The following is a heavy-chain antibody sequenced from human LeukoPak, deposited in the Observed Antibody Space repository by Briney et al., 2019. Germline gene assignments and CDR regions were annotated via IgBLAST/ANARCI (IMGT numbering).Heavy chain of an antibody. V-gene: IGHV5-51*01. J-gene: IGHJ5*02. CDR1: GYNFSNNW. CDR3: ASRLYSSGWYWFEP. Sequence: GESLKISCKGSGYNFSNNWIGLVRHMPGKGLEWMGIIYPGDSANRYSPFFEGQVIISADKSISTAYLQWNSMKDSDTAMYYLASRLYSSGWYWFEPWGQGTLVTVSS. D-gene: IGHD6-19*01. CDR2: IYPGDSAN.